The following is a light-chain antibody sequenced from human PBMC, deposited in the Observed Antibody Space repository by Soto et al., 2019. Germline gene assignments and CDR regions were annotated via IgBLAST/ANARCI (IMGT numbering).Light chain of an antibody. V-gene: IGKV1-39*01. CDR2: AAS. J-gene: IGKJ2*01. Sequence: DIQMTQSPSSLSASVGDRVTITCRASQSMSNYLNWYQHKPGKAPKVLIYAASTLQSGVPSRFSGRGSGTDFTLTISSLQPEDFATHHCQQSYSTPYTFGQGTKLEIK. CDR1: QSMSNY. CDR3: QQSYSTPYT.